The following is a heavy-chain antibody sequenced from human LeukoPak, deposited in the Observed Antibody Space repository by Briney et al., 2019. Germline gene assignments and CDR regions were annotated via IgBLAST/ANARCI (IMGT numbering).Heavy chain of an antibody. CDR2: IYYSGST. CDR3: AGYYYDSSGPTFDY. CDR1: GGSISSYY. Sequence: SETLSLTCTVSGGSISSYYWSWIRQPPRKGLEWIGYIYYSGSTNYNPSLKSRVTISVDTSKNQFSLKLSSVTAADTAVYYCAGYYYDSSGPTFDYWGQGTLVTVSS. V-gene: IGHV4-59*01. J-gene: IGHJ4*02. D-gene: IGHD3-22*01.